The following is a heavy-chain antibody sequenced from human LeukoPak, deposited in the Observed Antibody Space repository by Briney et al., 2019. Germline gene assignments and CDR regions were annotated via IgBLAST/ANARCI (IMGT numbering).Heavy chain of an antibody. CDR1: RFSFSDYA. J-gene: IGHJ6*02. CDR3: ARDGYGDYDYHYGMYV. V-gene: IGHV3-30*04. CDR2: ISYDGSVK. D-gene: IGHD2-21*02. Sequence: PGGSLRLSCAASRFSFSDYAMHWVRPAPGKGLEWVAVISYDGSVKYYAESVRGRFTISRDNSKNTLYLQMNSLRAEDTAVYYCARDGYGDYDYHYGMYVWGQGTTVTVSS.